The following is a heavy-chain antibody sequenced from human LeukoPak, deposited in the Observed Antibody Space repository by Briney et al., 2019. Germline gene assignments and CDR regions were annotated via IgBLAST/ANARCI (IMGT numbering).Heavy chain of an antibody. CDR1: GFTFSSYS. J-gene: IGHJ1*01. CDR2: ISSSSSYI. Sequence: GGSLRLSCAASGFTFSSYSMNWVRQAPGKGLEWVSSISSSSSYIYYADSVKGRFTISRDNAKNSLYLQMNGLRAEDTAVYYCARDSVIRAEYFQHWGQGTLVTVSS. V-gene: IGHV3-21*01. D-gene: IGHD2-21*01. CDR3: ARDSVIRAEYFQH.